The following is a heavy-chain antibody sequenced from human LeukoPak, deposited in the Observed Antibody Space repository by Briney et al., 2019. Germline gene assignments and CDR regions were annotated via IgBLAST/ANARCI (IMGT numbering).Heavy chain of an antibody. J-gene: IGHJ4*02. D-gene: IGHD2-8*01. CDR1: GGSMSSESW. CDR2: VFHTGRT. CDR3: ARDPDKNGLNFDS. V-gene: IGHV4-4*02. Sequence: SETLSLTCAVSGGSMSSESWWTWVRPTPGKGLEWIGEVFHTGRTNYDPSFKSRVIISLDKSNSQFALKLSSVTAADTAVYYCARDPDKNGLNFDSWGQGTLVIVSS.